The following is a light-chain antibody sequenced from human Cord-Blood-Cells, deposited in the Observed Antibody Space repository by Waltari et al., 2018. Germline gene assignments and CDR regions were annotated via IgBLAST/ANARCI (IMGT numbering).Light chain of an antibody. J-gene: IGLJ1*01. CDR2: EGS. CDR1: SSDVGSYNL. V-gene: IGLV2-23*01. CDR3: CSYAGSSTYV. Sequence: QSALTQPASVSGSPGQSIPISCTGTSSDVGSYNLVSWYQQHPGKAPKLMIYEGSKRPSGVSNRFSCSKSGNTASLTISWLQAEDEADSYCCSYAGSSTYVFGTGTKVTVL.